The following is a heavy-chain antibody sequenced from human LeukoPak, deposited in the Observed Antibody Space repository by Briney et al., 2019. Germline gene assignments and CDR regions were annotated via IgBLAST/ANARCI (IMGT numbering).Heavy chain of an antibody. J-gene: IGHJ4*02. V-gene: IGHV3-30*18. CDR3: AKRYSGSYYHFDY. D-gene: IGHD1-26*01. CDR1: GFTFSSCG. Sequence: PGRSLRLSCAASGFTFSSCGMHWVRQAPGKGLEWVAIISYDGSKTYYADSVKGRFTISRDNSKNTLYLQMNSLRAEDTAVYYCAKRYSGSYYHFDYWGQGTLVTVSS. CDR2: ISYDGSKT.